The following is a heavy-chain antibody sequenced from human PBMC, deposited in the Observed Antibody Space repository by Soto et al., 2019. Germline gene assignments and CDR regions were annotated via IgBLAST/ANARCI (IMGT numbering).Heavy chain of an antibody. J-gene: IGHJ6*02. V-gene: IGHV1-69*13. Sequence: SVKVSCKASGGTFSSYAISCVRQAPGQGLEWMGGIIPIFGTANYAQKFQGRVTITADESTSTAYMELSSLRSEDTAVYYCAVLRTECSGGSCYPYYYYGMDVWGQGTTVTVSS. CDR1: GGTFSSYA. D-gene: IGHD2-15*01. CDR3: AVLRTECSGGSCYPYYYYGMDV. CDR2: IIPIFGTA.